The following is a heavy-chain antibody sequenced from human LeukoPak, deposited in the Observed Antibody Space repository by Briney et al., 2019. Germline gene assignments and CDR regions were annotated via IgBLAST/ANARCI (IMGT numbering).Heavy chain of an antibody. V-gene: IGHV3-7*01. D-gene: IGHD2-2*01. CDR1: GFTFSNYW. Sequence: GGSLKLSCAASGFTFSNYWMSWVRQAPGKGLEWVANIKQDGSEKYYVDSVKGRFTISRDNAKNSLYLQMNSLRAEDTAVYYCARALDSSSSRYQAFEYWGQGTLVTVSS. CDR3: ARALDSSSSRYQAFEY. J-gene: IGHJ4*02. CDR2: IKQDGSEK.